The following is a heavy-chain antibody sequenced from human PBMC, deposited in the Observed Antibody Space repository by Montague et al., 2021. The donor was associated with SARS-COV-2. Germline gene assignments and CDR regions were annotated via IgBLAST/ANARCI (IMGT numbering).Heavy chain of an antibody. CDR1: GGSITSYY. Sequence: ETLSLTCTVSGGSITSYYWSWIRQPPGKGLEYIGDIYYSGSTNYNPSLKSRVTISVDASKNQFSLKLSSVTAADTAVYYCASGDVHYNGSRSYPYCWGQGTLVTVSS. V-gene: IGHV4-59*01. J-gene: IGHJ4*02. CDR2: IYYSGST. D-gene: IGHD1-1*01. CDR3: ASGDVHYNGSRSYPYC.